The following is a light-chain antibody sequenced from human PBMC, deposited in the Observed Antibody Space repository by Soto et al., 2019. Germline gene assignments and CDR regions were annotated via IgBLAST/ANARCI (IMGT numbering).Light chain of an antibody. V-gene: IGKV1-9*01. CDR2: AAS. Sequence: IQLTHSTSSLSASVGARFTITCRASQGISSYLAWYQQTPGKAPKLLIYAASTLQSGVPSRFSGSGSGTEFTLTICSLQPDDFATYYCLQYNSYWTFGQGTKVDI. CDR1: QGISSY. CDR3: LQYNSYWT. J-gene: IGKJ1*01.